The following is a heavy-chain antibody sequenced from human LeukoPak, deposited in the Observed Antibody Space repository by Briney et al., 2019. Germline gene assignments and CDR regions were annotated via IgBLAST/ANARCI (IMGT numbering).Heavy chain of an antibody. CDR2: IYYSGST. Sequence: PSETLSLTCAVSGYSISSGYYWGWIRQPPGKGLEWIGYIYYSGSTYYNPSLKSRVTISVDTSKNQFSLKLSSVTAADTAVYYCARGQTLQTMVLDAFDIWGQGTMVTVSS. CDR1: GYSISSGYY. CDR3: ARGQTLQTMVLDAFDI. D-gene: IGHD3-10*01. V-gene: IGHV4-38-2*01. J-gene: IGHJ3*02.